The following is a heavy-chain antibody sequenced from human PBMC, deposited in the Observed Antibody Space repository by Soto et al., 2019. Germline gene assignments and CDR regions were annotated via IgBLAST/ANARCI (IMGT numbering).Heavy chain of an antibody. CDR2: MNPNSGNT. D-gene: IGHD3-10*01. J-gene: IGHJ5*02. Sequence: WASVKVSCKASGYTFTSYDINWVRQATGQGLGWMGWMNPNSGNTGYAQKFQGRVTMTRNTSISTAYMELSSLRSEDTAVYYCARAPSRRRGNWFDPWGQGTLVTVSS. CDR1: GYTFTSYD. V-gene: IGHV1-8*01. CDR3: ARAPSRRRGNWFDP.